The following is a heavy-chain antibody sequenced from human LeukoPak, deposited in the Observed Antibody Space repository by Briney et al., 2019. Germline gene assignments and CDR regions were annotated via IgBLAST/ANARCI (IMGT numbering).Heavy chain of an antibody. CDR2: IKQDGSEK. Sequence: GGSLRLSCAASGFTFSSYWMSWVRQAPGKGLEWVANIKQDGSEKYYVDSVKGRFTISRDNAKNSLYLQMNSLRAEDTAVYYCARDVTPHGIYGMDVWGQGTTVTVSS. CDR3: ARDVTPHGIYGMDV. J-gene: IGHJ6*02. D-gene: IGHD2-21*01. CDR1: GFTFSSYW. V-gene: IGHV3-7*01.